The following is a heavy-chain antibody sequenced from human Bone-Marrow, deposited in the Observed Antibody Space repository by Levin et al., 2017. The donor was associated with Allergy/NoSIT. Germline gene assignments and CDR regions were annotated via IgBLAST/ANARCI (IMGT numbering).Heavy chain of an antibody. CDR2: INWDADTT. J-gene: IGHJ4*02. D-gene: IGHD6-6*01. CDR3: ARGSYSSSTSTPDY. Sequence: GESLKISCATSGFTFDDYGMSWVRKAPGKGLEWVSGINWDADTTSYSDSVKGRFTISRDNARNSLYLQMNSLRAEDSALYYCARGSYSSSTSTPDYWGQGTLVTVSS. V-gene: IGHV3-20*04. CDR1: GFTFDDYG.